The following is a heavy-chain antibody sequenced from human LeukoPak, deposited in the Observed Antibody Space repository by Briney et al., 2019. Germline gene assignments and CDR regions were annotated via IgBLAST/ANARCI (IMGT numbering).Heavy chain of an antibody. CDR2: ISYDGSNK. CDR1: GFTFSSYA. D-gene: IGHD3-3*01. J-gene: IGHJ5*02. CDR3: AKSITIFGVVNDNWFNP. Sequence: PGGSLRLSCAASGFTFSSYAMHWVRQAPGKGLEWVAVISYDGSNKYHADSVKGRFTVSRDNSKNTLYLQMNSLRAEDTAVYYCAKSITIFGVVNDNWFNPWGQGTLVTVSS. V-gene: IGHV3-30-3*01.